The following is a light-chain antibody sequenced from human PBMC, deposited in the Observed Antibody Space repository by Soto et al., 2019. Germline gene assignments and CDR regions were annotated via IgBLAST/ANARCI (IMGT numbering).Light chain of an antibody. CDR2: GAS. CDR3: QQYGGSPRT. Sequence: EILFTQSPGTLSLSPGERATLSCRASQSVNSIYLAWYQQKPGQAPRLLIYGASSRDTGIPDRFSGSGSGTDFTLTISRLEPEDFELYYCQQYGGSPRTFGQGTKVDIK. CDR1: QSVNSIY. V-gene: IGKV3-20*01. J-gene: IGKJ1*01.